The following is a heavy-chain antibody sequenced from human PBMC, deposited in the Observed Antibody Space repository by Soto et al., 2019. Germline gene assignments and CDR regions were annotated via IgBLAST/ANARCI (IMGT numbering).Heavy chain of an antibody. D-gene: IGHD6-13*01. CDR1: GFTFSSYW. Sequence: EQLVESGGGLVQPGGSLRLSCAASGFTFSSYWMQWVRQAPGKGLMWVSRINTDGSVTDYADSVKGRFTMSRDNAKNTLYLQMNSLSAEDTAVYYCARAVSSTWGNFDYWGQGTLVTVSS. V-gene: IGHV3-74*01. CDR3: ARAVSSTWGNFDY. CDR2: INTDGSVT. J-gene: IGHJ4*02.